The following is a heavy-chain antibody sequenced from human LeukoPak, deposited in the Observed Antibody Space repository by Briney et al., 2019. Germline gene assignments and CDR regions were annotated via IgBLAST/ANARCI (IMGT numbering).Heavy chain of an antibody. J-gene: IGHJ4*02. CDR1: GGSISSSSYY. Sequence: SETPSLTCTVSGGSISSSSYYWGWIRQPPGKGLEWIGSIYYSGSTYYNPSLKSRVTISVDTSKNQFSPKLSSVTAADTAVYYCARLTPLWFGELLGMFDYWGQGTLVTVSS. CDR3: ARLTPLWFGELLGMFDY. V-gene: IGHV4-39*01. CDR2: IYYSGST. D-gene: IGHD3-10*01.